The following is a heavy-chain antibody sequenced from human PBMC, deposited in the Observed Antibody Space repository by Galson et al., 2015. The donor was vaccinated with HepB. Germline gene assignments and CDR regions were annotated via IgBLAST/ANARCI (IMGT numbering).Heavy chain of an antibody. V-gene: IGHV4-30-4*01. CDR3: ARATNLYCGGDCYQLNWFDP. CDR2: IYYSGST. D-gene: IGHD2-21*01. Sequence: TLSLTCTVSGGSISGGDHAWSWIRQPPGKGLEWIGYIYYSGSTYYNPSLKSRVTISVDTSKNQFSLKLSSVTAADTAVYYCARATNLYCGGDCYQLNWFDPWGQGTLVTVSS. CDR1: GGSISGGDHA. J-gene: IGHJ5*02.